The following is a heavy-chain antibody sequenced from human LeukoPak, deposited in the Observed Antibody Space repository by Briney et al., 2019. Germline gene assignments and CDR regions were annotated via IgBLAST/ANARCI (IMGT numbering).Heavy chain of an antibody. D-gene: IGHD2-2*01. Sequence: GGSLRLSCAASGFTFSSYAMSWVRQVTGKGLEWVSAFHTAGDTHYSGSVKGRFATSRENAKNSFYLQMNNLRAGDTALYYCARGSCSSSSCYERLNGLDVWGQGTPVTVSS. V-gene: IGHV3-13*01. CDR2: FHTAGDT. J-gene: IGHJ6*02. CDR1: GFTFSSYA. CDR3: ARGSCSSSSCYERLNGLDV.